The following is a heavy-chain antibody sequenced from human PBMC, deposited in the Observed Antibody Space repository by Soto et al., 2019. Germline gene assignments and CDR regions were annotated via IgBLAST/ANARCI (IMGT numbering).Heavy chain of an antibody. CDR1: GFTFSSYA. CDR2: ISGSGGST. CDR3: AKPRGSSNFHYFDY. Sequence: GGSLRLSCAASGFTFSSYAMSWVRQAPGKGLEWVSAISGSGGSTYYADSVKGRFTVSRDNSKNTLYLQMNSLRAEDTAVYYCAKPRGSSNFHYFDYWGQGTLVTVSS. J-gene: IGHJ4*02. D-gene: IGHD6-6*01. V-gene: IGHV3-23*01.